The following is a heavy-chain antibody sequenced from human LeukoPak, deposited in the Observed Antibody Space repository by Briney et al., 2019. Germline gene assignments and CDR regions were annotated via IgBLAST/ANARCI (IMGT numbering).Heavy chain of an antibody. CDR1: GFTVITND. D-gene: IGHD1-14*01. CDR2: LYSDGNT. Sequence: GGSLRLSCAASGFTVITNDMTWVRQAPGKGLEWVSDLYSDGNTKYAESGQGRFTISRDNSKNTLYLEMNSLSPDDTAVYYCARGVEPLAANTLAYWGQGTLVTVSS. J-gene: IGHJ4*02. V-gene: IGHV3-53*01. CDR3: ARGVEPLAANTLAY.